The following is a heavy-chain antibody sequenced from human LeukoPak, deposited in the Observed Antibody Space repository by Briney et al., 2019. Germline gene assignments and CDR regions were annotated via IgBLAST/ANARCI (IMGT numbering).Heavy chain of an antibody. CDR1: GYTFTSYD. Sequence: GASVKVSCKAFGYTFTSYDINWVRQATGRGIEWMGWMNPNSGNTGYAQKFQGRVTITRNTSISTAYMELSSLRSEDTAVYYCARGSDCSSTSCYTLFSFDPWGQGTLVTVSS. J-gene: IGHJ5*02. CDR2: MNPNSGNT. V-gene: IGHV1-8*02. CDR3: ARGSDCSSTSCYTLFSFDP. D-gene: IGHD2-2*02.